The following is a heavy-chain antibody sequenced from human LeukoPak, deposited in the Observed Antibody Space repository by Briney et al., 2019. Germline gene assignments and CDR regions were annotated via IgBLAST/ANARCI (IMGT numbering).Heavy chain of an antibody. CDR1: GYTFTNYG. D-gene: IGHD3-9*01. V-gene: IGHV1-18*04. J-gene: IGHJ6*04. CDR3: ARTDYDILTGARVDV. CDR2: ISAYNANT. Sequence: GASVKVSCKASGYTFTNYGITWVRQAPGQGLEWMGWISAYNANTNYAQKFQGRVTMTTDTSTSTVYMELRSLRFDDTAIYYCARTDYDILTGARVDVWGKGTTVTVSS.